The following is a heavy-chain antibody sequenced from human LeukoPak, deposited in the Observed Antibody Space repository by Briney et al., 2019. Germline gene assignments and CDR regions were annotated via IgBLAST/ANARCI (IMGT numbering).Heavy chain of an antibody. D-gene: IGHD3-3*01. J-gene: IGHJ3*02. CDR1: AGSISSYY. CDR2: IYYSGST. CDR3: ARDIRRYDFWSGYHYAFDI. V-gene: IGHV4-59*01. Sequence: SETLSLTCTVSAGSISSYYWSWIRQPPGKGLEWIGYIYYSGSTNYNPSLKSRVTISVDTSKNQFSLKLSSVTAADTAVYYCARDIRRYDFWSGYHYAFDIWGQGTMVTVSS.